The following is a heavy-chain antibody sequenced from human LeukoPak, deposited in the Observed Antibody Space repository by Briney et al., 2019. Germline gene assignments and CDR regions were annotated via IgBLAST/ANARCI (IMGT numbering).Heavy chain of an antibody. CDR3: ARDVSTYYYDSSGYYYDY. J-gene: IGHJ4*02. D-gene: IGHD3-22*01. CDR1: GGSISGGGYY. CDR2: IYHSGST. Sequence: SETLSLTCTVSGGSISGGGYYWSWIRQPPGKGLEWIGYIYHSGSTYYNPSLKSRVTISVDRSKNQFSLKLSSVTAADTAVYYCARDVSTYYYDSSGYYYDYWGQGTLVTVSS. V-gene: IGHV4-30-2*01.